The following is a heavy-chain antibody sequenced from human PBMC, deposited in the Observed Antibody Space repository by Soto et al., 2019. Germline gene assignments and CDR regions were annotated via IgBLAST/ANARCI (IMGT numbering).Heavy chain of an antibody. CDR1: GGAFSSYT. D-gene: IGHD1-7*01. V-gene: IGHV1-69*04. CDR2: IIPILGIA. Sequence: ASVKVACKACGGAFSSYTISWVRQAPGQGLEWMGRIIPILGIANYAQKFQGRVTITADNSTSTAYMELSSLRSEDTAVYYCATDQLELLARRAWFDPWGQGTLVTVSS. CDR3: ATDQLELLARRAWFDP. J-gene: IGHJ5*02.